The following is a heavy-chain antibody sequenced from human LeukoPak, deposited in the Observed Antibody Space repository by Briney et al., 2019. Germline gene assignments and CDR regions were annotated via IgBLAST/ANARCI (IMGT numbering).Heavy chain of an antibody. CDR3: ARADVWGSYRNVFDY. J-gene: IGHJ4*02. V-gene: IGHV4-39*07. CDR2: IYYSGST. Sequence: PSETLTLTCTVSGGSISSSSYYWGWIRQPPGKGLEWIGSIYYSGSTYYNPSLKRRVTISVDTSKNQFSLKLSSVTAADTAVYYCARADVWGSYRNVFDYWGQGTLVTVSS. CDR1: GGSISSSSYY. D-gene: IGHD3-16*02.